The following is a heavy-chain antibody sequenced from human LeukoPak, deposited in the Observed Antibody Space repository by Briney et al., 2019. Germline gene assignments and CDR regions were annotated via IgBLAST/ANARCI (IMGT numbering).Heavy chain of an antibody. V-gene: IGHV3-73*01. J-gene: IGHJ4*02. CDR3: TSLGPGIAAAGTEPRFDY. D-gene: IGHD6-13*01. CDR2: IRSKANSYAT. Sequence: PGGSLRLSCAASGFTFSGSAMHWVRQASGKGLEWVGRIRSKANSYATAYAASVKGRFTISRDDSKNTAYLQMNSLKTEDTAVYYCTSLGPGIAAAGTEPRFDYWGQGTLVTVSS. CDR1: GFTFSGSA.